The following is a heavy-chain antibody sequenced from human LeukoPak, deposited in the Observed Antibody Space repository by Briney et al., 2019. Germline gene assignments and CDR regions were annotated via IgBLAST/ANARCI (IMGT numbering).Heavy chain of an antibody. D-gene: IGHD1-1*01. CDR1: GGSISSSSYY. CDR3: ARPVPSRLGWFDP. Sequence: PSQTLSLTCTVSGGSISSSSYYWGWIRQPPGKGLEWIGTIYYSGSTYYNPSLKSRVTISVDTSKNQFSLKLSSVTAADTAVYYCARPVPSRLGWFDPWGQGTLVTVSS. V-gene: IGHV4-39*01. J-gene: IGHJ5*02. CDR2: IYYSGST.